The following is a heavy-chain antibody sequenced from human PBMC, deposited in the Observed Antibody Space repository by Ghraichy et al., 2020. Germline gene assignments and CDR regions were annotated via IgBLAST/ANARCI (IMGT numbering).Heavy chain of an antibody. CDR3: AGELTRYYGMDV. Sequence: GGSLRLSCAASGFTFSSYGMHWVRQAPGKGLEWVAVISYDGSNKYYADSVKGRFTISRDNSKNTLYLQMNSLRAEDTAVYYCAGELTRYYGMDVWGQGTTVTVYS. CDR2: ISYDGSNK. D-gene: IGHD1-26*01. J-gene: IGHJ6*02. CDR1: GFTFSSYG. V-gene: IGHV3-30*03.